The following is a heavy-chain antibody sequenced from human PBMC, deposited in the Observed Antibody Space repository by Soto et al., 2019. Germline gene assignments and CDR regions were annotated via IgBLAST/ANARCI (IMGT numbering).Heavy chain of an antibody. V-gene: IGHV1-18*04. CDR2: ISAYNGNT. CDR1: GYTFTSYT. J-gene: IGHJ4*02. Sequence: GASVKVSCKASGYTFTSYTISWVRQAPGQGLEWMGWISAYNGNTNYAQKLQGRVTMTADTSASTAYMELRSLRSDDTAVYFCARESSGWYLGSDYWGQGTLVTVSS. CDR3: ARESSGWYLGSDY. D-gene: IGHD6-19*01.